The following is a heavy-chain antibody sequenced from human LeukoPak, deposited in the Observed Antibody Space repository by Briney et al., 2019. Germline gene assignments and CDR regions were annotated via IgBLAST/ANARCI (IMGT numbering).Heavy chain of an antibody. CDR2: IYPADSDT. V-gene: IGHV5-51*01. CDR1: GYSFSSYW. D-gene: IGHD6-19*01. J-gene: IGHJ4*02. CDR3: TVAVAGTRAPGY. Sequence: GGSLKISGLCSGYSFSSYWIGWVRQIPGKGLEWMGIIYPADSDTRYSPYFRGQVTISADKSITTAYLQWSSLKASDTAMYYCTVAVAGTRAPGYWGQGTLVTVSS.